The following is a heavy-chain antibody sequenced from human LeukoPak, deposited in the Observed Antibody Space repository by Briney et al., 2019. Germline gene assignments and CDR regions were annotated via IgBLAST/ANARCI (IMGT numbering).Heavy chain of an antibody. J-gene: IGHJ4*02. CDR3: ARDPTADDY. CDR1: GFTFSDYA. CDR2: IASVSSYK. D-gene: IGHD2-2*01. Sequence: PGRSLRLSCAASGFTFSDYARHWVRQAPGKGLEWVSSIASVSSYKYYADSVKGRFTISRDNAKNSLFLQMNSLRAEDTAIYYCARDPTADDYWGQGTLVTVSS. V-gene: IGHV3-21*01.